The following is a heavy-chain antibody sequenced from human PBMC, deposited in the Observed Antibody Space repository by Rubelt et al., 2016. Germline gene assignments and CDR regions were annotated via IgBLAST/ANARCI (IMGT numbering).Heavy chain of an antibody. V-gene: IGHV3-48*02. CDR2: ISSSSSTI. CDR3: ARDVYYDILTGYPHGYFDL. CDR1: GFTFGSYS. Sequence: VQLVESGGGVVQPGRSLRLSCAASGFTFGSYSMNWVRQAPGKGLEWVSYISSSSSTIYYADSVKGRFTISRDNAKNSLYLQMNSLRDEDTAVYYCARDVYYDILTGYPHGYFDLWGRGTLVTVSS. J-gene: IGHJ2*01. D-gene: IGHD3-9*01.